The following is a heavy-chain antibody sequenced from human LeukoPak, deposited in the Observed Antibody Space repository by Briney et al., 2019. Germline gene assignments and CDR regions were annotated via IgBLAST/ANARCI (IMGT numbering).Heavy chain of an antibody. CDR2: ISWNSGSI. CDR1: GFTFDDYA. CDR3: AEDLRGGRITMIVVVMGASFDI. Sequence: GGSLRLSCAASGFTFDDYAMHWVRQAPGKGLEWVSGISWNSGSIGYADSVKGRFTISRDNAKNSLYLQMNSLRAEDTALYYCAEDLRGGRITMIVVVMGASFDIWGQGTMVTVSS. V-gene: IGHV3-9*01. D-gene: IGHD3-22*01. J-gene: IGHJ3*02.